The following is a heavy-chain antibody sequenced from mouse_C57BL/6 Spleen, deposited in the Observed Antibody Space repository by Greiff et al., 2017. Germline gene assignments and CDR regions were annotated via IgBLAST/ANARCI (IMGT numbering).Heavy chain of an antibody. CDR1: GYTFTSYW. J-gene: IGHJ3*01. CDR3: SPAIVTTEGGAY. Sequence: QVQLKQPGAELVKPGASVKLSCKASGYTFTSYWMQWVKQRPGQGLEWIGEIDPSDSYTNYNQKFKGKATLTVDTSSSTAYMQLSSLTSEDSAVYYCSPAIVTTEGGAYWGQGTLVTVSA. V-gene: IGHV1-50*01. D-gene: IGHD2-5*01. CDR2: IDPSDSYT.